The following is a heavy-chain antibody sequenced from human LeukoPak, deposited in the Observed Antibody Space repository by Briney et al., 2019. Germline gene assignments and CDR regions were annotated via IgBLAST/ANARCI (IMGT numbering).Heavy chain of an antibody. V-gene: IGHV4-59*01. CDR1: GGSISSYY. CDR3: ARDRGQYYFDY. Sequence: SETLSLTCTVSGGSISSYYWSWIQQPPGKGLEWIGYIYYSGSTNYNPSLKSRVTISVDTSKNQFSLKLSSVAAADTAVYYCARDRGQYYFDYWGQGTLVTVSS. CDR2: IYYSGST. J-gene: IGHJ4*02.